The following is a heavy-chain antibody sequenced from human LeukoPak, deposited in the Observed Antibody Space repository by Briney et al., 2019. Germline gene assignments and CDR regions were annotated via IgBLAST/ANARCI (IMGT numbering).Heavy chain of an antibody. J-gene: IGHJ4*02. CDR1: GGSISSGGYY. CDR3: ARAVASFGGYDPLFDY. CDR2: IYYSGST. D-gene: IGHD5-12*01. V-gene: IGHV4-31*03. Sequence: PSETLSLTCTVSGGSISSGGYYWSWIRQHPGKGLEWIGYIYYSGSTYYNPSLKSRVTISVDTSKNQFSLKLSSVTAADTAVYYCARAVASFGGYDPLFDYWGQGTLVTVSS.